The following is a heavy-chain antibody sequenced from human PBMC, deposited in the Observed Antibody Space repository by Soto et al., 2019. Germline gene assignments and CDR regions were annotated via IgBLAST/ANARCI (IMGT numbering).Heavy chain of an antibody. CDR3: ARAVDGDSPFDY. V-gene: IGHV3-30*03. CDR1: GFTFSSYG. CDR2: ISYDGSNK. Sequence: QVQLVESGGGVVQPGRSLRLSCAASGFTFSSYGMHWVRQAPGKGLEWVAVISYDGSNKYYADSVKGRFTISRDNSKNTLYLQMNSLRAEDTAVYYCARAVDGDSPFDYWGQGTLVTVSS. D-gene: IGHD4-17*01. J-gene: IGHJ4*02.